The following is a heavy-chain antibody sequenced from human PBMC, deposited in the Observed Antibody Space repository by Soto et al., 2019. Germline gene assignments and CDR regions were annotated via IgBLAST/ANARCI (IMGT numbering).Heavy chain of an antibody. D-gene: IGHD2-15*01. CDR1: GYTFTSYA. CDR3: ARYGVVVGDEHYYYYYYGMDV. V-gene: IGHV1-3*01. Sequence: ASVKVSCKASGYTFTSYAMHWVRQAPGQRLEWMGWINAGNGNTKYSQKFQGRVTITRDTSASTAYMELSSLRSEDTAVYYCARYGVVVGDEHYYYYYYGMDVWGQGTTVTVSS. CDR2: INAGNGNT. J-gene: IGHJ6*02.